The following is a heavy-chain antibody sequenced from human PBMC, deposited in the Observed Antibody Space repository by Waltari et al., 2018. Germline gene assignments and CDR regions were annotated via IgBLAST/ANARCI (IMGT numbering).Heavy chain of an antibody. D-gene: IGHD1-26*01. Sequence: QVQLVQSGAELRKPGASVKVSCKASGYAFTDYDISWVRQATGQGLQWMGWMNPDNENTGYSQNFQGRVAMTANTSISTVYMELSSLRPEDTAVYFCATRIELTLGGFDHWGQGTLVTVSS. J-gene: IGHJ4*02. CDR1: GYAFTDYD. CDR3: ATRIELTLGGFDH. CDR2: MNPDNENT. V-gene: IGHV1-8*01.